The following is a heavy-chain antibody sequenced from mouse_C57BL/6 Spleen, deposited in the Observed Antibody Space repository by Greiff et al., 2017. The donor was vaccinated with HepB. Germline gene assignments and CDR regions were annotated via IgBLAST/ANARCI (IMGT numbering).Heavy chain of an antibody. CDR2: IDPSDSYT. V-gene: IGHV1-69*01. J-gene: IGHJ3*01. Sequence: VQLQQPGAELVMPGASVKLSCKASGYTFTSYWMHWVKQRPGQGLEWIGEIDPSDSYTNYNQKFKGKSTLTVDKSSSTAYMQLSSLTSEDSAVYYCARSPSAQATFAYWGQGTLFTVSA. CDR1: GYTFTSYW. CDR3: ARSPSAQATFAY. D-gene: IGHD3-2*02.